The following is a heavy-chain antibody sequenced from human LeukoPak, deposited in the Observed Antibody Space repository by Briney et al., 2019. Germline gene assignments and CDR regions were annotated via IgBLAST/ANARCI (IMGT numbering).Heavy chain of an antibody. D-gene: IGHD2-15*01. J-gene: IGHJ6*03. Sequence: SVKVSCKASGGTFSSYAISWVRQAPGQGLEWMGGIIPIFGTANYAQKFQGRVTITADKSTSTAYMELSRLRSDDTAVYYCAQDRDYYYYYMDVWGKGTTVTVSS. CDR3: AQDRDYYYYYMDV. CDR1: GGTFSSYA. CDR2: IIPIFGTA. V-gene: IGHV1-69*06.